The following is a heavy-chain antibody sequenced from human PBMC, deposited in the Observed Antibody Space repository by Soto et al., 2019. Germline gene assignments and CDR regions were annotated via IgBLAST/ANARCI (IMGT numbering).Heavy chain of an antibody. J-gene: IGHJ3*02. D-gene: IGHD1-26*01. V-gene: IGHV1-2*02. CDR2: INPNSGGT. CDR1: GYTFTGYY. Sequence: ASVKVSCKASGYTFTGYYMHWVRQAPGQGLDWMGWINPNSGGTNYAQKFQGRVTMTRDTSISTAYMELRRLRSDDTAVYYCARESSGSPDAFEIWGQGTMVTVSS. CDR3: ARESSGSPDAFEI.